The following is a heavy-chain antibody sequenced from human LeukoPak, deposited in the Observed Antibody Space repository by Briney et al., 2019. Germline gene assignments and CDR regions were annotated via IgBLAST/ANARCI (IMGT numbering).Heavy chain of an antibody. D-gene: IGHD2-15*01. V-gene: IGHV4-31*03. CDR1: GSISTGGYY. J-gene: IGHJ4*02. Sequence: SETLSLTCSVSGSISTGGYYWSWIRQQPGKGLEWMGYIYYRGSGHYNPSLKSRITISVDRSRDQFSLTLSSVTAADTAVYYCARAARYCSGGICYFFDYWGRGTLVTVSS. CDR2: IYYRGSG. CDR3: ARAARYCSGGICYFFDY.